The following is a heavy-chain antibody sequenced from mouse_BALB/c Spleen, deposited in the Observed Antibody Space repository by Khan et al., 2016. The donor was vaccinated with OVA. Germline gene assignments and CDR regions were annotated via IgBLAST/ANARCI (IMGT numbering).Heavy chain of an antibody. CDR3: RRRQSTYGWVAY. CDR2: ISSGSNTI. CDR1: GFTFSNFG. Sequence: EVELVESGGGLVQPGGSRKLSCAASGFTFSNFGMHWVRQAPEKGLEWVAYISSGSNTIYYAESVRGRFPISRDNPGTTLFRHMHSLRSEETAVYYCRRRQSTYGWVAYGGQGTLVTVSA. J-gene: IGHJ3*01. V-gene: IGHV5-17*02. D-gene: IGHD1-1*01.